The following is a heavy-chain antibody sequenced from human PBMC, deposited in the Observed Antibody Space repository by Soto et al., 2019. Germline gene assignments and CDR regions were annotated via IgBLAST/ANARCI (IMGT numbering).Heavy chain of an antibody. CDR3: AGDRFSVAARPLYWFDP. V-gene: IGHV4-38-2*02. D-gene: IGHD6-6*01. J-gene: IGHJ5*02. CDR2: IYHSGST. Sequence: SETLSLTCAVSGYSISSGYYWGWIRQPPGKGLEWIGSIYHSGSTYYNPSLKSRVTISVDTSKNQFSLKLSSVTAADTAVYYCAGDRFSVAARPLYWFDPWGQGTLVTVSS. CDR1: GYSISSGYY.